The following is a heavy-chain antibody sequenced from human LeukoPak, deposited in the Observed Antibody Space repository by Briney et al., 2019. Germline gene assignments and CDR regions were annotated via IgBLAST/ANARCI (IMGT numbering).Heavy chain of an antibody. CDR1: GYSINSGYY. CDR3: ARGDCSGSICYSPMDV. Sequence: SETLSLTRTVSGYSINSGYYWVWIRQPPGKGLEWIGSIYRSGSTNYNPSLKSRVTISVDTSKNQFSLKVSSVTAADTAVYYCARGDCSGSICYSPMDVWGTGTTVTVSS. V-gene: IGHV4-38-2*02. D-gene: IGHD2-21*01. CDR2: IYRSGST. J-gene: IGHJ6*03.